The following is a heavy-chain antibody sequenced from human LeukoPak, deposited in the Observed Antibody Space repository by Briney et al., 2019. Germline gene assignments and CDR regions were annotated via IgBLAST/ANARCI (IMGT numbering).Heavy chain of an antibody. CDR3: ARATGVVVIGYYYYGMDV. Sequence: GGSLRLSCAASGFTFSSYSMNWVRQAPGKGLEWVSSISSSSSYIYYADSVKGRFTISRDNAKNSLYLQMNSLRAEDTAVYYCARATGVVVIGYYYYGMDVWGQGTTATVSS. CDR2: ISSSSSYI. CDR1: GFTFSSYS. V-gene: IGHV3-21*01. D-gene: IGHD3-22*01. J-gene: IGHJ6*02.